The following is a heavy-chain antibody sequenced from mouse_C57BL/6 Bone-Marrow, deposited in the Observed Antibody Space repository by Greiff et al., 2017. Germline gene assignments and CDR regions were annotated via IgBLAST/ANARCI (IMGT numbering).Heavy chain of an antibody. CDR2: IHPNSGST. CDR1: GYTFTSYW. J-gene: IGHJ4*01. Sequence: QVQLQQSGAELVKPGASVKLSCKASGYTFTSYWMHWVKQRPGQGLEWIGMIHPNSGSTNYNEKFKSKATLTVDKSSSTAYMQLSSLTSEDSAVYYCARRHYGRGYYAMDYWGQGTSVTVSS. CDR3: ARRHYGRGYYAMDY. D-gene: IGHD1-1*01. V-gene: IGHV1-64*01.